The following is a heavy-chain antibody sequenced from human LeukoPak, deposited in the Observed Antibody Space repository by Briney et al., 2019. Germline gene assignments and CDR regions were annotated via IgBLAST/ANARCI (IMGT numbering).Heavy chain of an antibody. D-gene: IGHD6-19*01. J-gene: IGHJ4*02. CDR3: ARQDSSGWYFNDY. Sequence: PSETLSLTCSVSGDFLSSGAYYWGWIRQSPGKGLAWIGSIYYSGSTFYSASFESRVTMSVDTSTNQFSLNLRSVTAADTAVYYCARQDSSGWYFNDYWGQGTLVTVSS. V-gene: IGHV4-39*01. CDR2: IYYSGST. CDR1: GDFLSSGAYY.